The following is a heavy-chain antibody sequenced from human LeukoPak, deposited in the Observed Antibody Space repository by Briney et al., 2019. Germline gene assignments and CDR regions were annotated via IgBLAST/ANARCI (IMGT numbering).Heavy chain of an antibody. D-gene: IGHD3-16*01. CDR2: IYYSGST. Sequence: GSLRLSCAASGFTFSSYWMNWVRQPPGKGLEWIGSIYYSGSTYYNPSLKSRVTISVDTSKNQFSLKLSSVTAADTAVYYCARLTFDQDYWGQGTLVTVSS. V-gene: IGHV4-39*07. J-gene: IGHJ4*02. CDR1: GFTFSSYW. CDR3: ARLTFDQDY.